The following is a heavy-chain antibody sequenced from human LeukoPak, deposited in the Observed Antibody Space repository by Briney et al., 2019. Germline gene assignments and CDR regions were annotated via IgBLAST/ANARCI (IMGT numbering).Heavy chain of an antibody. V-gene: IGHV3-30*18. D-gene: IGHD3-22*01. CDR2: IPYDGSNK. Sequence: PGGSLRLSCAASGFTFSSYGMHWVRQAPGKGLEWVAVIPYDGSNKYYADSVKGRFTISRDNSKNTLYLQMNSLRAEDTAVYYCAKDHPIYYDSSGYYPGYWGQGTLVTVSS. CDR3: AKDHPIYYDSSGYYPGY. CDR1: GFTFSSYG. J-gene: IGHJ4*02.